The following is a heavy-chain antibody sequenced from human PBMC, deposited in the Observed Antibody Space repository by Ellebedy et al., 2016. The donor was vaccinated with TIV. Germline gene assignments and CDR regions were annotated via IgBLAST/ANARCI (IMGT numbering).Heavy chain of an antibody. J-gene: IGHJ6*02. V-gene: IGHV4-39*07. CDR1: GASISSNYYY. CDR2: IYNSGST. Sequence: MPSETLSLTCAVSGASISSNYYYWGWIRPPPGKGLEWIGTIYNSGSTYYNPSLQSRVTISVDTSKNQVSLRLSSVTAADTALYYCARDWGSGSSGARYFYAMDVWGQGTTVTVSS. D-gene: IGHD6-13*01. CDR3: ARDWGSGSSGARYFYAMDV.